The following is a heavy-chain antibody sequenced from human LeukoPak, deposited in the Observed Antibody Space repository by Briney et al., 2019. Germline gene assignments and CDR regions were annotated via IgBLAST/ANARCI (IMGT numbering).Heavy chain of an antibody. Sequence: GGSLRLSCAASGFTFSSYAMHWVRQAPGKGLEWVAVISYDGSNKYYADSVKGRFTISRDNSKNTLYLQMNSLRAEDTAVYYCARDRGSGYTLDYWGQGTLVTVSS. V-gene: IGHV3-30-3*01. J-gene: IGHJ4*02. D-gene: IGHD6-19*01. CDR1: GFTFSSYA. CDR2: ISYDGSNK. CDR3: ARDRGSGYTLDY.